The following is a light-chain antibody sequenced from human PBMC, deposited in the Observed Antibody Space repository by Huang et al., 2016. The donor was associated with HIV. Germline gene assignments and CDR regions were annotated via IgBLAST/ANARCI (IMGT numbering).Light chain of an antibody. J-gene: IGKJ4*01. CDR2: GAS. Sequence: EIVMTQSPATLSVSPGERATLSCRASQSVGSNLAWYQQKPGQAPRLLIYGASTRATGIQARFRGSRSGKEFNLTISSLQSADSAVYYCQQYNNWPPLTFGGGTKVEIK. CDR3: QQYNNWPPLT. V-gene: IGKV3-15*01. CDR1: QSVGSN.